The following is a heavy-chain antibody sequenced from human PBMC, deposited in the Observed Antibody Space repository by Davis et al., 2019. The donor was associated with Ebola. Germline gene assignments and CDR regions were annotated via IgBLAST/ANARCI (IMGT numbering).Heavy chain of an antibody. Sequence: GGSLRLSCAASGFTFSSYAMSWVRQAPGKGLEWVSAISGSGGTTYYADSVKGRFTISRDNSKNTLYLQMNSLRAEDTAVYYCAKESSSWPGYGMDVWGQGTTVTVSS. CDR2: ISGSGGTT. CDR3: AKESSSWPGYGMDV. CDR1: GFTFSSYA. D-gene: IGHD6-13*01. J-gene: IGHJ6*02. V-gene: IGHV3-23*01.